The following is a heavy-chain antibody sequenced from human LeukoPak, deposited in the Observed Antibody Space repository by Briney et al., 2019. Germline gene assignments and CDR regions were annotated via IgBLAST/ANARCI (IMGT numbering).Heavy chain of an antibody. V-gene: IGHV3-49*04. J-gene: IGHJ3*02. D-gene: IGHD3-16*01. Sequence: GGSLRLSCAGSGFIFGDYAMNWVRQAPGKGVECVSFIRNKGDGGKTEYAASVQGRFTISRDDSKIIAYLQMNSLKTEDTAVYYCTRGYGGALDIRGQGTMVTVSS. CDR1: GFIFGDYA. CDR3: TRGYGGALDI. CDR2: IRNKGDGGKT.